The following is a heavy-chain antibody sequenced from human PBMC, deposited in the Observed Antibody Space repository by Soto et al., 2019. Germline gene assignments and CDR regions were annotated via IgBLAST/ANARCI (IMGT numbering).Heavy chain of an antibody. V-gene: IGHV4-59*01. CDR3: AGESITMVRGVISYYYYMDV. J-gene: IGHJ6*03. CDR1: GGSISSYY. Sequence: SETLSLTCTVSGGSISSYYWSWIRQPPGKGLEWIGYIYYSGSTNYNPSLKSRVTISVDTSKNQFSLKLSSVTAADTAVYYCAGESITMVRGVISYYYYMDVWGKGTTVTVSS. CDR2: IYYSGST. D-gene: IGHD3-10*01.